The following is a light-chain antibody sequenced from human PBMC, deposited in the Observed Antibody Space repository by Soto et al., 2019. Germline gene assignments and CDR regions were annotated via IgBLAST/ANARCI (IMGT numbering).Light chain of an antibody. CDR3: QQYGGSPRT. V-gene: IGKV3-20*01. CDR1: QSVSSSY. J-gene: IGKJ1*01. Sequence: ELVYTQSPGTLSFSPGHRATLSCRASQSVSSSYLAWYQQKPGQAPRLLIYGASSRATGIPDRFSGSGSGTDFTLTISRLEPEDFAVYYCQQYGGSPRTFGQGTKVDI. CDR2: GAS.